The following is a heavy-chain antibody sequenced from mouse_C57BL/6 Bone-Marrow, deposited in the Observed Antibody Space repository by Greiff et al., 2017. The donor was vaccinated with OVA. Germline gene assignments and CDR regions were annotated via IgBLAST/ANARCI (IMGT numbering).Heavy chain of an antibody. V-gene: IGHV1-82*01. CDR3: ARDDTTVVARDAMDY. J-gene: IGHJ4*01. CDR1: GYAFSSSW. CDR2: IYPGDGDT. Sequence: QVQLQQSGPELVKPGASVKISCKASGYAFSSSWMNWVKQMPGKGLEWIGRIYPGDGDTNYNGKFKGKATLTADKSSSTAYMQLSSLTSEDSAVYFCARDDTTVVARDAMDYWGQGTSVTVSS. D-gene: IGHD1-1*01.